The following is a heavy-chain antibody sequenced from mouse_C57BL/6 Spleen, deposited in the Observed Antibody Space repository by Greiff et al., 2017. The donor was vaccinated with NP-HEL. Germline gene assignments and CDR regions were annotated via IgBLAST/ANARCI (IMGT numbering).Heavy chain of an antibody. Sequence: EVQLQQSGPVLVKPGASVKMSCKASGYTFTDYYMNWVKQSHGKSLEWIGVINPYNGGTSYNQKFKGKATLTVDKSSSTAYMELNSLTSEDSAVYYCARRVGLYYFDYWGQGTTLTVSS. CDR3: ARRVGLYYFDY. D-gene: IGHD1-1*01. CDR2: INPYNGGT. V-gene: IGHV1-19*01. J-gene: IGHJ2*01. CDR1: GYTFTDYY.